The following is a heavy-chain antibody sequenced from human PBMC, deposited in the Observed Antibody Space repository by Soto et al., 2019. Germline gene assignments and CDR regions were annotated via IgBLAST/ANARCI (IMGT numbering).Heavy chain of an antibody. CDR3: ARQRAVAGTRGGWFDP. V-gene: IGHV4-39*01. Sequence: SETLSLTCTVSGGSISSSSYYWGWIRQPPGKGLEWIGSIYYSGSTYYNPSLKSRVTISVDTSKNQFSLKLSSVTAADTAVYYCARQRAVAGTRGGWFDPWGQGTLVTVS. CDR2: IYYSGST. CDR1: GGSISSSSYY. D-gene: IGHD6-19*01. J-gene: IGHJ5*02.